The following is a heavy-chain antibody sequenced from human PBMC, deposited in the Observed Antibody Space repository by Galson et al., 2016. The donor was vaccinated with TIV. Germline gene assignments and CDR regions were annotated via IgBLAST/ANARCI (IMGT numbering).Heavy chain of an antibody. D-gene: IGHD2/OR15-2a*01. J-gene: IGHJ6*03. Sequence: SVKVSCKASGYTFSNFAITWVRQAPGQGLEWMGYMSAYSGASNYAQEFQGRVTITTDTSTSTAYMELRNLRFDDTAVYYCARSNSYNFYYMAVWGQGTTVTVSS. V-gene: IGHV1-18*01. CDR2: MSAYSGAS. CDR1: GYTFSNFA. CDR3: ARSNSYNFYYMAV.